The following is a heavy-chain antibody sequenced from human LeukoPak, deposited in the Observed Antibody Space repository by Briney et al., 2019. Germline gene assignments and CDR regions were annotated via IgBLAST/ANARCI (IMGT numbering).Heavy chain of an antibody. Sequence: GGSLRLSCAASGFTFSSYWMHWVRQTPGKGLVWVSRIDSDGSNTRYADSVKGRFTISRDNAKNTLYLQMNSLRAEDTAVYYCARAAQPGFDPWGQGTLVTVSS. V-gene: IGHV3-74*01. CDR3: ARAAQPGFDP. D-gene: IGHD1-14*01. J-gene: IGHJ5*02. CDR1: GFTFSSYW. CDR2: IDSDGSNT.